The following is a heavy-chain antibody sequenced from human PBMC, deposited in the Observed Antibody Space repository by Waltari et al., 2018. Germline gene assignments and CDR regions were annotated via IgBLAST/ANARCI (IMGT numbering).Heavy chain of an antibody. J-gene: IGHJ6*02. CDR1: GGTFSSYA. Sequence: QVQLVQSGAEVKKPGSSVKVSCKASGGTFSSYAISWVRQAPGQGPEWMGGIIPIFGTANYARRCQGRGTSTADESTSTAYMELSSLRSEDTAVYYCARERWGGYYDSSGYYRYGMDVWGQGTTVTVSS. D-gene: IGHD3-22*01. V-gene: IGHV1-69*12. CDR3: ARERWGGYYDSSGYYRYGMDV. CDR2: IIPIFGTA.